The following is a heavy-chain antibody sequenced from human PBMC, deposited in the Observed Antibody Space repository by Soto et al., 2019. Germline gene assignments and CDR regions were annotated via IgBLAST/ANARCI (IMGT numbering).Heavy chain of an antibody. J-gene: IGHJ4*02. V-gene: IGHV3-23*01. CDR3: AKELMSQFFDY. Sequence: GGSLRLSCAASGFTFSGYAMSWVRQAPGKGLEWVSAISGSGDSTYYTDSVKGRFTISRDNSKNTLYLQMNSLRAEDTAVFYCAKELMSQFFDYWGQGTLVTVSS. CDR2: ISGSGDST. CDR1: GFTFSGYA.